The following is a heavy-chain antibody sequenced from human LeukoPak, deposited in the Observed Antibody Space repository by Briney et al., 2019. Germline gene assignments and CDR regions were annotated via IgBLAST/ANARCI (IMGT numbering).Heavy chain of an antibody. V-gene: IGHV3-30*18. CDR2: ISYDGTNK. CDR3: AKGSYYDQVEESDY. Sequence: GRSLRLSCAVSGFIFSNYGMHWVRQARDKGMEWVAVISYDGTNKYYADSVKGRFTISRDNSKNTLYLQMSSLRAEDTAAYYCAKGSYYDQVEESDYWGQGTLVTVSS. D-gene: IGHD3-16*01. J-gene: IGHJ4*02. CDR1: GFIFSNYG.